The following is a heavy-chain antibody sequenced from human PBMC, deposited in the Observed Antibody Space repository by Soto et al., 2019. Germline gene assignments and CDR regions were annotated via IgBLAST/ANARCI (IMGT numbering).Heavy chain of an antibody. Sequence: GGSLRLSCAASGFTFSSYSMNWVRQAPGKGLEWVSSISSSSSYIYYADSVKGRFTISRDNAKNSLYLQMNSLRAEDTAVYYCARGRIAVAGPGYYYGMDVWGQGTTVTVSS. V-gene: IGHV3-21*01. J-gene: IGHJ6*02. CDR1: GFTFSSYS. CDR3: ARGRIAVAGPGYYYGMDV. CDR2: ISSSSSYI. D-gene: IGHD6-19*01.